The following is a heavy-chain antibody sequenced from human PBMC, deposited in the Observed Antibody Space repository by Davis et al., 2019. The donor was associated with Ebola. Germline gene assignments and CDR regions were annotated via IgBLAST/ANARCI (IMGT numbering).Heavy chain of an antibody. CDR3: ARGVIAARLHVNGMDV. Sequence: AASVKVSCKASGYTFTSYAMHWVRQAPGQRLEWMGWINAGNGNTKYSQKFQGRVTITRDTSASTAYMELSSLRSEDTAVYYCARGVIAARLHVNGMDVWGQGTTVTVSS. J-gene: IGHJ6*02. D-gene: IGHD6-6*01. CDR1: GYTFTSYA. CDR2: INAGNGNT. V-gene: IGHV1-3*01.